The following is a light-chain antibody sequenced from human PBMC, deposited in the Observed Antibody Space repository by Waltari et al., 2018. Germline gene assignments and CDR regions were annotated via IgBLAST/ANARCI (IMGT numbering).Light chain of an antibody. V-gene: IGLV2-8*01. Sequence: QSSLTQPPSASGSLGQMLTISCTGTSSDVGAYNYVSWYQQHPGTAPKLLIYEVNKRPSGGPERFSGVKSGNTASLIISGLQAEDGGDYYCTSNAGSNNYVFGTGTEVTVL. J-gene: IGLJ1*01. CDR2: EVN. CDR3: TSNAGSNNYV. CDR1: SSDVGAYNY.